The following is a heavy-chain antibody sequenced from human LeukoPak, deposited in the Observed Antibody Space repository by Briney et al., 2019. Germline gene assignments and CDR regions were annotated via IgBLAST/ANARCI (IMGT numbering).Heavy chain of an antibody. Sequence: SETLSLTCTVSGGSISSGSYYWSWIRQPAGKGLEWIGRIYTSGTTNYNPSLKSRVTISVDTSKNQFPLKLSSVTAADTAVYYCARDLSNVDAFDIWGQGTMVTVSS. CDR2: IYTSGTT. V-gene: IGHV4-61*02. J-gene: IGHJ3*02. CDR3: ARDLSNVDAFDI. D-gene: IGHD2-8*01. CDR1: GGSISSGSYY.